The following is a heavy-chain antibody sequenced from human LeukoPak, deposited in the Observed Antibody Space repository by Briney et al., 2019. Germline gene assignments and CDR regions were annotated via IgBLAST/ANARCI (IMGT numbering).Heavy chain of an antibody. CDR2: INHSGST. CDR3: ARGAVRVDI. J-gene: IGHJ3*02. Sequence: SETLSLTCAAYGGSFSGYYWSWIRQPPGKGLEWIGEINHSGSTNHNPSLKSRVTISVDTSKNQFSLKLSSVTAADTAVYYCARGAVRVDIWGQGTMVTVSS. D-gene: IGHD3-3*01. V-gene: IGHV4-34*01. CDR1: GGSFSGYY.